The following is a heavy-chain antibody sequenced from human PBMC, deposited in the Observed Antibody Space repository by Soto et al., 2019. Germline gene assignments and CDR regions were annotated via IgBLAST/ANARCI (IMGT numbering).Heavy chain of an antibody. V-gene: IGHV1-18*01. Sequence: QVQLVQSGPEVKKPGASVKVSCKTSGYTFISFAITWVRQAPGQGLEWMGWISTYNGNTNYAPKLQGRVTMTTDTSTSTAYMELRSLSSDDPAVYYCARDRLVSIYAFDIWGQGTMVTVSS. D-gene: IGHD3-16*01. CDR2: ISTYNGNT. J-gene: IGHJ3*02. CDR3: ARDRLVSIYAFDI. CDR1: GYTFISFA.